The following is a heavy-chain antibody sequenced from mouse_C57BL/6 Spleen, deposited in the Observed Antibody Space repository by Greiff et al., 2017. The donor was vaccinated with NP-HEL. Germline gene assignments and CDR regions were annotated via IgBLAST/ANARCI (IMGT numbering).Heavy chain of an antibody. D-gene: IGHD1-1*01. J-gene: IGHJ1*03. CDR1: GYTFSSYW. CDR3: ARGDYGSSYMYFDV. CDR2: IDPSDCYT. V-gene: IGHV1-50*01. Sequence: VQLQQPGAELVKPGASVKLSCKASGYTFSSYWMQWVKQRPGQGLEWIGEIDPSDCYTNYNQKFKGKATLTVDTSSSTAYMQLSSRTSEDSAVYYCARGDYGSSYMYFDVWGTGTTVTVSS.